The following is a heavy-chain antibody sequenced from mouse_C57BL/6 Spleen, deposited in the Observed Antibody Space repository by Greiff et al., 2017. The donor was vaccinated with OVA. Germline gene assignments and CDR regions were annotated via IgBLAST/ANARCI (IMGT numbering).Heavy chain of an antibody. J-gene: IGHJ2*01. CDR3: ARHEVDSSGYGDLDY. V-gene: IGHV1-62-2*01. Sequence: QVHVKQSGAELVKPGASVKLSCKASGYTFTEYTIHWVKQRSGQGLEWIGWFYPGSGSIKYNEKFKDKATLTADKSSSTVYMELSRLTSEDSAVYFCARHEVDSSGYGDLDYWGQGTTLTVSS. D-gene: IGHD3-2*02. CDR1: GYTFTEYT. CDR2: FYPGSGSI.